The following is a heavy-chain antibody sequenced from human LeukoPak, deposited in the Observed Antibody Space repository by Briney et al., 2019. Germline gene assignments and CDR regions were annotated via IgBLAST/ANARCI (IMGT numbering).Heavy chain of an antibody. CDR3: ARGAKQLELRGWFDT. Sequence: SETLSLTCTVSVGSLSSYYWSWLRQPPGKGLEWIGYIYYSGSTNYNPSLKSRVTISVDTSKNQFSLKLSSVTAADPAVYYCARGAKQLELRGWFDTWGQGTLVTVSS. V-gene: IGHV4-59*01. CDR1: VGSLSSYY. CDR2: IYYSGST. D-gene: IGHD1-7*01. J-gene: IGHJ5*02.